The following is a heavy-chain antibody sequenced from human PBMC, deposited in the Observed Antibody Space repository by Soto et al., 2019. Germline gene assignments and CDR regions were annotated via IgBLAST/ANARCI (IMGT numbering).Heavy chain of an antibody. Sequence: EVQLLESGGGLVQPGGSLSLSCAASGFTFSTYAMSWVRQAPGKGLEWVSALSGSGGTTYYADSVKGRFTISRDNSKNTLYLQRNTLRAEDTAVYYCAKDCGIASPRVYFQLWGEGTLVSVAS. CDR2: LSGSGGTT. V-gene: IGHV3-23*01. CDR3: AKDCGIASPRVYFQL. J-gene: IGHJ1*01. D-gene: IGHD2-21*01. CDR1: GFTFSTYA.